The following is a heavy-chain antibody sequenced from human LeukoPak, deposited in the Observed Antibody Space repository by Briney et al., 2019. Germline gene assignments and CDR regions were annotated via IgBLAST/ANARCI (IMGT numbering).Heavy chain of an antibody. CDR3: VRDGSGVAAVWEWEMIH. CDR2: IIPILGIA. J-gene: IGHJ4*02. V-gene: IGHV1-69*04. Sequence: SVKVSCKASGGTFSSYTISWVRQAPGQGLEWMGRIIPILGIADYAQKFQGRVTITADKSTSTTYMELSSLRSEDTAVYYCVRDGSGVAAVWEWEMIHWGQGTLVTVSS. CDR1: GGTFSSYT. D-gene: IGHD6-13*01.